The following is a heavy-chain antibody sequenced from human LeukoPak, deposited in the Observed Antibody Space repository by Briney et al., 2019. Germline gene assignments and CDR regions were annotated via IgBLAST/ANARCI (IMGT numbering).Heavy chain of an antibody. CDR2: IYHSGST. CDR1: GGSISSGGYY. CDR3: ARVPGYKGGAFDI. J-gene: IGHJ3*02. Sequence: SETLSLTCTVSGGSISSGGYYWSWIRQPPGKGLEWIGYIYHSGSTYYNPSLKSRVTISVDRSKNQFSLKLSSVTAADTAVYYCARVPGYKGGAFDIWGQGTMVTVSS. D-gene: IGHD5-24*01. V-gene: IGHV4-30-2*01.